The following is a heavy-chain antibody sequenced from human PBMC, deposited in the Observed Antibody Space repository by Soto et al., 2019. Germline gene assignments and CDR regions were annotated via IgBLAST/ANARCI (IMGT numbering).Heavy chain of an antibody. CDR3: ARHPIAHLFDY. Sequence: PSETLSLTCTVSGGSISSSSYYWGWIRQPPGKGLEWIGSIYYSGSTYYNPSLKSRVTISVDTSKNQFSLKLSSVTAADTAVYYCARHPIAHLFDYWGQGTLVTVSS. CDR1: GGSISSSSYY. V-gene: IGHV4-39*01. CDR2: IYYSGST. J-gene: IGHJ4*02.